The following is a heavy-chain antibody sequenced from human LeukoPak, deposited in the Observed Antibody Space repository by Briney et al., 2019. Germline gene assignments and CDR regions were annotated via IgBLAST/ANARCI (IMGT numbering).Heavy chain of an antibody. CDR2: ISGYNCNT. V-gene: IGHV1-18*01. Sequence: ASVNVSCKASGYTFISYGISWVRQAPGQGLEWMGWISGYNCNTNYAQNLQGRVTMSTETFTGTAYMELRSLRSDDTAVYYCARGLGVVTAQSEQPKPRYFDLWGRGTQVTVSS. D-gene: IGHD2-21*02. J-gene: IGHJ2*01. CDR1: GYTFISYG. CDR3: ARGLGVVTAQSEQPKPRYFDL.